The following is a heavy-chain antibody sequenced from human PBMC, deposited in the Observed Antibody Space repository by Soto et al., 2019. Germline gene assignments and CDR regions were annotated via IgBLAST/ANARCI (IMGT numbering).Heavy chain of an antibody. V-gene: IGHV6-1*01. Sequence: SQTLSLTCAISGDSVSSNSAAWNWIRQSPSRGLEWLGRTYYRSKWYNDYAVSVKSRITINPDTSKNQFSLQLNSVTPEDTAVYYFARGGSIGRRNYYYYGMDVWGQGTTVTVSS. CDR2: TYYRSKWYN. CDR1: GDSVSSNSAA. J-gene: IGHJ6*02. CDR3: ARGGSIGRRNYYYYGMDV. D-gene: IGHD3-22*01.